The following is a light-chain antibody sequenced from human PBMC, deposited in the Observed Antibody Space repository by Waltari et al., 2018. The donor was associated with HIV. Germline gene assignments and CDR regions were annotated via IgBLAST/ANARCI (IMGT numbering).Light chain of an antibody. V-gene: IGLV3-9*01. Sequence: SYELTQPLSVSVALGQTARITCGGYNIENRNVYWYQQQPGQAPLLVIYRDTNRPSGIPERFSGSNSGNTATLTISRAQAGDEADYYCQVWDSSTVVFGVGTQLTVL. CDR2: RDT. CDR3: QVWDSSTVV. J-gene: IGLJ2*01. CDR1: NIENRN.